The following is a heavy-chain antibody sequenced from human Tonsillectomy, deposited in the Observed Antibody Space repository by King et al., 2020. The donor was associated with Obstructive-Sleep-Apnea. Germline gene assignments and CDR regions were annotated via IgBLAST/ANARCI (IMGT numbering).Heavy chain of an antibody. V-gene: IGHV3-11*01. Sequence: VKLVESGGGLVKPGGSLRLSCTASGFTFSVYHMSWIRQAPGKGLEWVSYILGSGSETYYADSVKGRFTVSRDNAKNSLYLEMNSLRAEDTAVYYCARDLGVGGAFDYWGQGTLVTVSS. CDR2: ILGSGSET. D-gene: IGHD1-26*01. CDR3: ARDLGVGGAFDY. J-gene: IGHJ4*02. CDR1: GFTFSVYH.